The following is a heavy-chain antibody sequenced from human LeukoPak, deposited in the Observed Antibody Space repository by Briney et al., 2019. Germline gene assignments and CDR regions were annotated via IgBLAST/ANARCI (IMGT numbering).Heavy chain of an antibody. CDR2: IRYDGSNK. J-gene: IGHJ5*02. CDR3: ANGFRAARLPPVDP. V-gene: IGHV3-30*02. CDR1: GFTFSSHG. Sequence: GGSLRLSCAASGFTFSSHGMHWVRQAPGKGLEWVAFIRYDGSNKYYADSVKGRFTISRDNSKNTLYLQMNSLRAEDTAVYYCANGFRAARLPPVDPWGQGTLVTVSS. D-gene: IGHD6-6*01.